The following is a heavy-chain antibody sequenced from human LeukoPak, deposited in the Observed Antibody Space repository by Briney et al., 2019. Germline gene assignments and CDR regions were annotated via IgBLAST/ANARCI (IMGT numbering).Heavy chain of an antibody. J-gene: IGHJ4*02. V-gene: IGHV4-59*12. Sequence: SETLSLTCVVYGGSLSGYYWNWIRQPPGKGLEWIGYIYYSGNTNYNPSLKSRVTISVDKSKNQFSLKLSSVTAADTAVYYCARANPNPGNWGQGTLVTVSS. CDR2: IYYSGNT. CDR1: GGSLSGYY. CDR3: ARANPNPGN.